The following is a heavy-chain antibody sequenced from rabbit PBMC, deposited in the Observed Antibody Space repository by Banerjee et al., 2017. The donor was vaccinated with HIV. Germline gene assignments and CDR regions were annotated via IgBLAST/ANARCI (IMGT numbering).Heavy chain of an antibody. Sequence: QQQLEESGGDLVKPEGSLTLTCKASGLDFSSSYWICWVRQAPGKGLEWIGCINTISGDPVYATWAKGRFPISKASSTTVTLQMTSLTAADTATFFCARDIGISGLGNLNLWGQGTLVTVS. CDR2: INTISGDP. V-gene: IGHV1S45*01. CDR3: ARDIGISGLGNLNL. D-gene: IGHD4-1*01. J-gene: IGHJ4*01. CDR1: GLDFSSSYW.